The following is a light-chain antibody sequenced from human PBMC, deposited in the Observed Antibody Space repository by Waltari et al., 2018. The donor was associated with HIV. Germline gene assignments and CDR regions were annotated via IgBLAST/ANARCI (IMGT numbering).Light chain of an antibody. Sequence: DIVMTQPPDSLAVSLGERATINCKSSHNVLYSPNNKNYLAWFQQKPGQPPKRRIYLESIRESRGPDRFTGSGSGTDLTLTISSLQAEDVAVYYCQEYANTPWAFGRGTKVEIK. CDR2: LES. V-gene: IGKV4-1*01. CDR3: QEYANTPWA. CDR1: HNVLYSPNNKNY. J-gene: IGKJ1*01.